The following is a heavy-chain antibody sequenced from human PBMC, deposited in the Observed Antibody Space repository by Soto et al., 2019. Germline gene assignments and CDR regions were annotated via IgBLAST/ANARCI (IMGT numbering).Heavy chain of an antibody. Sequence: ASVKVSCKASGYTFTSNYMHWVRQAPGQGLEWMGIINPSGGSTSYAQKFQGRVTMTRDTSTSTVYMELSSLRSEDTAVYYCARAHCSGGSCYYYYGMDVWGQGTTVTVSS. J-gene: IGHJ6*02. D-gene: IGHD2-15*01. V-gene: IGHV1-46*01. CDR1: GYTFTSNY. CDR2: INPSGGST. CDR3: ARAHCSGGSCYYYYGMDV.